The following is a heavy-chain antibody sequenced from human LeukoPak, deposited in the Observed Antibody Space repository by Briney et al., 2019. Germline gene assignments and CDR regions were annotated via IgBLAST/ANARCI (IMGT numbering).Heavy chain of an antibody. D-gene: IGHD1-26*01. Sequence: SQTLSLTCTVSGGSISSGGYYWSWIRQPPGKGLEWIGYIYHSGSTYYNPSLKSRVTISVDRSKNQFSLKLSSVTAADTAVYYCARDRIVGATTQAFDIWGQGTMVTVSS. J-gene: IGHJ3*02. CDR3: ARDRIVGATTQAFDI. V-gene: IGHV4-30-2*01. CDR1: GGSISSGGYY. CDR2: IYHSGST.